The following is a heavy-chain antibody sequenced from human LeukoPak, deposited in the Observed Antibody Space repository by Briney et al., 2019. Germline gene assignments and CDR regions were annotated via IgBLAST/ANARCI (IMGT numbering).Heavy chain of an antibody. Sequence: SGPTLVNPTQTLTLTCTFSGFSFSSGGVGVGWIRQPPGEALEWLGVIYENDEKLYSSSLHNRLSITKDTSKNQVVLTMANMDPVDTATYYCAHRHRGVASDIWGHGTLVTVSS. CDR1: GFSFSSGGVG. V-gene: IGHV2-5*01. CDR3: AHRHRGVASDI. J-gene: IGHJ3*02. CDR2: IYENDEK. D-gene: IGHD2-15*01.